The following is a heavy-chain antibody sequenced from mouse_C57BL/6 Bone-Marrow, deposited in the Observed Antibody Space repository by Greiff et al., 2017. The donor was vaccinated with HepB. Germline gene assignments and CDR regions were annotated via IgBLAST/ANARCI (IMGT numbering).Heavy chain of an antibody. D-gene: IGHD1-1*01. CDR3: ARRAYDYGSSYEYFDV. J-gene: IGHJ1*03. Sequence: QVQLKESGPELVKPGASVKISCKASGYTFTDYYINWVKQRPGQGLEWIGWIFPGSGSTYYNEKFKGKATLTVDKSSSTAYMLLSSLTSEDSAVYFCARRAYDYGSSYEYFDVWGTGTTVTVSS. V-gene: IGHV1-75*01. CDR2: IFPGSGST. CDR1: GYTFTDYY.